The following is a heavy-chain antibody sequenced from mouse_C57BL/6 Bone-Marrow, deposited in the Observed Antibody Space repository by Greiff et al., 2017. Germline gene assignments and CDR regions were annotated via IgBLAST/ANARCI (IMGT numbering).Heavy chain of an antibody. J-gene: IGHJ4*01. Sequence: VQLQQPGAELVRPGTSVKLSCKASGYTFTSYWMHWVKQRPGQGLEWIGVIDPSDSYTNYNQKFKGKATLTVDTSSSTAYMQLSSLTSEDSAVYYCARYDYDAMDYWGQGTSVTDSS. CDR1: GYTFTSYW. CDR2: IDPSDSYT. CDR3: ARYDYDAMDY. V-gene: IGHV1-59*01.